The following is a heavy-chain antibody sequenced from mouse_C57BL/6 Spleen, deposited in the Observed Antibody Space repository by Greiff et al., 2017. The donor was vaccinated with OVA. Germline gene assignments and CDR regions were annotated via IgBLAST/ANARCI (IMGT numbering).Heavy chain of an antibody. V-gene: IGHV3-8*01. CDR3: ARCPITTEVATVWYFDV. J-gene: IGHJ1*03. CDR1: GYSITSDY. D-gene: IGHD1-1*01. CDR2: ISYSGST. Sequence: EVKLMESGPGLAKPSQTLSLTCSVTGYSITSDYWNWVRQFPGNKLEYMGYISYSGSTYYNPSIKSRISITRDTYKNQYYLQLNSVTTEDTATYYCARCPITTEVATVWYFDVWGTGTTVTVSS.